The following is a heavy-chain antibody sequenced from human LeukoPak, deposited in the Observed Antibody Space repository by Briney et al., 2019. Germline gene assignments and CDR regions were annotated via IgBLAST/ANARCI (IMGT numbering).Heavy chain of an antibody. V-gene: IGHV4-39*07. D-gene: IGHD6-13*01. Sequence: KPSETLSLTCTVSGGSISSSSYYWGWIRQPPGKGLEWIGSIYYSGSTYYNPSLKSRVTISVDTSKNQFSLKLSSVTAADTAVYYCARDTYSSSWYSFDPWGQGTLVTVSS. CDR2: IYYSGST. J-gene: IGHJ5*02. CDR3: ARDTYSSSWYSFDP. CDR1: GGSISSSSYY.